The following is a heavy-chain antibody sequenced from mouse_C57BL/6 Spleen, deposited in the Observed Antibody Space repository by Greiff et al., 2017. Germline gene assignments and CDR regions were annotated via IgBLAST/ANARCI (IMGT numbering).Heavy chain of an antibody. J-gene: IGHJ4*01. Sequence: EVQLQQSGPELVKPGASVKISCKASGYTFTDYYMNWVKQSHGKSLEWIGDINPNNGGSSYNQKLKGKATLTVDKSSSTAYMELRSLTSEDSAVYYCARYYSNYVDYAMDYWGQGPSVTVSS. D-gene: IGHD2-5*01. V-gene: IGHV1-26*01. CDR1: GYTFTDYY. CDR3: ARYYSNYVDYAMDY. CDR2: INPNNGGS.